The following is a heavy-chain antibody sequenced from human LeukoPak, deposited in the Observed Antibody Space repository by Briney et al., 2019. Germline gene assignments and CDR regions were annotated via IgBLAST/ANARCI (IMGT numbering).Heavy chain of an antibody. Sequence: SETLSLTCTVSGGSISSYYWSWIRQPPGKGLEWIGYIYYGGSTNYNPSLKSRVTISVDTSKNQFSLRLSSVTAADTAVYYCARGHSIEPYYYYYYMDVWGKGTTVTVSS. CDR1: GGSISSYY. V-gene: IGHV4-59*01. CDR2: IYYGGST. D-gene: IGHD4-11*01. J-gene: IGHJ6*03. CDR3: ARGHSIEPYYYYYYMDV.